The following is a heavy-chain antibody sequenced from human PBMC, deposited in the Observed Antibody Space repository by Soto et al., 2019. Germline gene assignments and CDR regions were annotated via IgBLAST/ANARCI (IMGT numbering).Heavy chain of an antibody. J-gene: IGHJ5*02. Sequence: GESLKISCRTSGYRFTPCWIARVRQMPGKGLEWMGIIFPSDSDTRYSPSFQGQVTISADRSTSTVFLQWASLKASDTAVYFCARKDKSGYFNWFDPWGQGTLVTVSS. CDR3: ARKDKSGYFNWFDP. CDR1: GYRFTPCW. D-gene: IGHD3-22*01. CDR2: IFPSDSDT. V-gene: IGHV5-51*01.